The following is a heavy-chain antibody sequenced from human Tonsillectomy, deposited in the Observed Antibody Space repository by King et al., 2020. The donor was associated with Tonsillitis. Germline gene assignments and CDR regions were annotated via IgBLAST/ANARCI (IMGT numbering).Heavy chain of an antibody. V-gene: IGHV3-21*01. D-gene: IGHD3-3*01. Sequence: VQLVQSGGGLVKPGGSLRLSCAASGFTFISYSMNWVRQAPGKGLEWVSSISSSSSYIYYADSVKGRFTISRDNAKNSLYLQMNSLRAEDTAVYYCAREYYDFWSGYYSTPPFYYYMDVWGKGTTVTVSS. J-gene: IGHJ6*03. CDR1: GFTFISYS. CDR3: AREYYDFWSGYYSTPPFYYYMDV. CDR2: ISSSSSYI.